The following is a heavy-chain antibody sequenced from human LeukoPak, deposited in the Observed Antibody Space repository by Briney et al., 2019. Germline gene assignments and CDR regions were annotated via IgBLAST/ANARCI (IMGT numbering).Heavy chain of an antibody. CDR3: ARDHPEVTMVRGVRSYYYYGMDV. D-gene: IGHD3-10*01. Sequence: PSETLSLTCTVSGGSISSGGYYWSWIRQHPGKGLEWIGYIYYSGSTYYNPSLKSRVTISVDTSKNQFSLKLSSVTAADTAVSYCARDHPEVTMVRGVRSYYYYGMDVWGQGTTVTVSS. V-gene: IGHV4-31*03. CDR2: IYYSGST. J-gene: IGHJ6*02. CDR1: GGSISSGGYY.